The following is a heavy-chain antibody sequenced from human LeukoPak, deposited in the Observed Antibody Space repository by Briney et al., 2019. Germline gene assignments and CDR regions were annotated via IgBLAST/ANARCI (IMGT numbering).Heavy chain of an antibody. Sequence: SETLSLTCTVSGDSISSYYWSWIRQPPGKGLEWIGYIYYSGSSNYNPSLKSRVTISIDTSKNQFSPKLSSVTAADTAVYYCARDLDGSGRNDYWGQGTLVTVSS. J-gene: IGHJ4*02. CDR1: GDSISSYY. V-gene: IGHV4-59*01. CDR3: ARDLDGSGRNDY. D-gene: IGHD3-10*01. CDR2: IYYSGSS.